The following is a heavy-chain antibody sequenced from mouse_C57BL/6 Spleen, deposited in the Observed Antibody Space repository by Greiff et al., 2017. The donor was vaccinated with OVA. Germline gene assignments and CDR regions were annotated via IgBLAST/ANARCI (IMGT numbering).Heavy chain of an antibody. D-gene: IGHD2-12*01. J-gene: IGHJ4*01. CDR1: GYTFTSYW. V-gene: IGHV1-64*01. CDR3: ARDGDVTTLMDY. CDR2: IHPNSGST. Sequence: VQLQQPGAELVKPGASVKLSCKASGYTFTSYWMHWVKQRPGQGLEWIGMIHPNSGSTNYNEKFKSKATLTVDKSSSTAYMQLSSLTSEDSAVYYGARDGDVTTLMDYWGQGTSVTVSS.